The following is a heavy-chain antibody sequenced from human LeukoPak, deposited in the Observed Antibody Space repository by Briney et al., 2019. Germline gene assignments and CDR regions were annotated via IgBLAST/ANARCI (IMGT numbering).Heavy chain of an antibody. CDR1: GYTFTGYY. V-gene: IGHV1-2*02. CDR3: ARDSRIAAGY. D-gene: IGHD6-25*01. Sequence: ASVKVSCKTSGYTFTGYYMHWMRQAPGQGLEWMGWINPNNGGTNYAPKFQGRVTMTRDTSISTAYMELSGLRSDDTALYYCARDSRIAAGYWGQGTLVTVSS. J-gene: IGHJ4*02. CDR2: INPNNGGT.